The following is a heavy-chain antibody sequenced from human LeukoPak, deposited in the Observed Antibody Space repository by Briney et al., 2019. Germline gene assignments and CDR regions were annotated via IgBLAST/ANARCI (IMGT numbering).Heavy chain of an antibody. CDR2: IFYSGST. V-gene: IGHV4-39*01. Sequence: PSETLSLTCTVSGGSISSSSYYWGWIRQPPGKGLEWIGGIFYSGSTYYNPSLKSRVTISVDTSKNQFSLKLSSVTAADTAVYYCAEGGYYYDSSGSRGDAFDIWGQGTMVTVSS. D-gene: IGHD3-22*01. CDR1: GGSISSSSYY. J-gene: IGHJ3*02. CDR3: AEGGYYYDSSGSRGDAFDI.